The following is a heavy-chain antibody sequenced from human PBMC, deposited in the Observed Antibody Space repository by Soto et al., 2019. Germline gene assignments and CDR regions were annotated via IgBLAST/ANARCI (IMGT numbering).Heavy chain of an antibody. CDR3: ARQSSGYTYGGGFDY. J-gene: IGHJ4*02. CDR2: VYYSGRT. V-gene: IGHV4-39*01. D-gene: IGHD5-18*01. Sequence: SETLSLTCTVSGDSISSDSYYWGWIRQPPGKGLEYIGSVYYSGRTYYNPSLESRVTISVDTSKSQFSLNLRSVTAADTAVYYCARQSSGYTYGGGFDYWGQGTLVTISS. CDR1: GDSISSDSYY.